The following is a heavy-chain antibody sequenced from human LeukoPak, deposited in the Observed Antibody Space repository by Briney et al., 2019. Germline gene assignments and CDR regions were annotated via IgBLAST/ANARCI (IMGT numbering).Heavy chain of an antibody. D-gene: IGHD6-13*01. CDR3: AKVVTRSWYYYYYYLDV. Sequence: GGSLRLSCAASGFTFSSYGMHWVRQAPGKGLEWVAVISYDGSNKYYADSVKGRFTISRDNSKNTLYLQMNSLRAEDTAVYYCAKVVTRSWYYYYYYLDVWGKGTTVTVSS. J-gene: IGHJ6*03. CDR1: GFTFSSYG. V-gene: IGHV3-30*18. CDR2: ISYDGSNK.